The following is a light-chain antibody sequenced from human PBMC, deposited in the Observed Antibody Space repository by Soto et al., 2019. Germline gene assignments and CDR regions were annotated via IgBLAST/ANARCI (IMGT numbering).Light chain of an antibody. CDR3: AAWDDSVYV. Sequence: VLTQPPSASWTPGQRVTISCSGSSSNIGSNTVNWYQQLPGTAPKLLIYSNNQRPSGVPDRFSGSKSGTSASLAISGLQSEDEADYYCAAWDDSVYVFGTGTKVTVL. J-gene: IGLJ1*01. CDR1: SSNIGSNT. CDR2: SNN. V-gene: IGLV1-44*01.